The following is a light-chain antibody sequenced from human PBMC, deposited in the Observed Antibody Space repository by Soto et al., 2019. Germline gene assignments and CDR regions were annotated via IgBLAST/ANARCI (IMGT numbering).Light chain of an antibody. CDR2: LNSDGSH. CDR1: SGHSSYA. V-gene: IGLV4-69*01. J-gene: IGLJ2*01. CDR3: QTWGTGIQG. Sequence: QSVLTQSPSASASLGASVKLTCTLSSGHSSYAIAWHQQQPEKGPRYLMKLNSDGSHSKGDGIPDRFSGSSSGAERYLTISSLQCEDEADYLWQTWGTGIQGFGGGTKLTVL.